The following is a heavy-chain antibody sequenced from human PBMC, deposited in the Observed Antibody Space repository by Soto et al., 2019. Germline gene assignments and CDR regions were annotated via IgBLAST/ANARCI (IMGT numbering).Heavy chain of an antibody. Sequence: SETLSLTCTVSGGSISSYYWSWIRQPPGKGLEWIGYIYYSGSTNYNPSLKSRVTISVDTSKNQFSLKLSSVTAADTAVYHCARMGEYQLLGDYYYYYMDVWGKGTTVTVSS. CDR2: IYYSGST. J-gene: IGHJ6*03. V-gene: IGHV4-59*08. CDR3: ARMGEYQLLGDYYYYYMDV. D-gene: IGHD2-2*01. CDR1: GGSISSYY.